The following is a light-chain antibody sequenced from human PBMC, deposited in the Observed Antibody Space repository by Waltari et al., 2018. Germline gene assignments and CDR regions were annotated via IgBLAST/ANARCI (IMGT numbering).Light chain of an antibody. Sequence: QSALTQPRSVSGSPGQSVAISCTGTRSDVGGYNYVSWYQQHPGKAPKIIIYDVTKRPSGVPDRFSGSKSGNTASLTISGLQAEDEADYYCCSYAGSDTYVFGTGTEVTVL. CDR1: RSDVGGYNY. CDR3: CSYAGSDTYV. J-gene: IGLJ1*01. CDR2: DVT. V-gene: IGLV2-11*01.